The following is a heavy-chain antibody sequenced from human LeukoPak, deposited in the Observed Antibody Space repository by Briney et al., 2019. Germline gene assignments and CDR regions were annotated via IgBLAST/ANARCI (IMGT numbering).Heavy chain of an antibody. CDR1: GFTFSSYE. CDR3: ARDRAPPTGWYFDL. D-gene: IGHD3-10*01. CDR2: IYSGGTT. V-gene: IGHV3-53*01. J-gene: IGHJ2*01. Sequence: PGGSLRLSCAASGFTFSSYEMNWVRQAPGKGLEWVSIIYSGGTTYYADSVKGRFTISRDNSKNTLYLQMNSLRAEDTAVYYCARDRAPPTGWYFDLWGRGTLVTVSS.